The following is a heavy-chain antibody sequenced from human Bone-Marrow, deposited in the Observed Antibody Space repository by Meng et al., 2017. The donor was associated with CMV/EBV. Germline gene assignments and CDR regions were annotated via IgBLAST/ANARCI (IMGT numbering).Heavy chain of an antibody. Sequence: ASVKVSCKASGYTFTGYCIHWVRQAPGQGLERMGWINPNSGGTNYAQKFQGRVTMTRDTSTSTAYTELSRLVTNDTSEYYCARDRRRVGGDFFDHYWGQGTLVTVSS. J-gene: IGHJ4*02. V-gene: IGHV1-2*02. CDR2: INPNSGGT. CDR1: GYTFTGYC. CDR3: ARDRRRVGGDFFDHY. D-gene: IGHD2-21*01.